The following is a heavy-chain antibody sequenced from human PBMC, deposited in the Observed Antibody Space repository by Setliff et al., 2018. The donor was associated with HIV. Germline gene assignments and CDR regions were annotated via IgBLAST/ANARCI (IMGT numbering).Heavy chain of an antibody. CDR2: ITKRADET. CDR3: VRDLLWAFDM. D-gene: IGHD3-10*01. CDR1: GFTFGSYS. Sequence: GGSLRLSCAASGFTFGSYSMNWVRQAPGKGLEWISYITKRADETHYADSVKGRFSISRDTAKNSLCLQMNSLRPEDTALYYCVRDLLWAFDMWDPGTMVTVSS. V-gene: IGHV3-21*05. J-gene: IGHJ3*02.